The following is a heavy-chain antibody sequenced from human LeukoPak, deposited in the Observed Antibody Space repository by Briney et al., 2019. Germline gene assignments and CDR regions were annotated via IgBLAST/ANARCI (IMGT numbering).Heavy chain of an antibody. D-gene: IGHD5-18*01. Sequence: GGSLRLSCAASGFTFSSYWMHWVRQAPGKGLVWVSRINSDGSSTNYADSVKGRFTISRDNAKNTLYLQMNSLRAEDTAVYYCARVGIQRYFDYWGQGTLVTVSS. V-gene: IGHV3-74*01. CDR1: GFTFSSYW. J-gene: IGHJ4*02. CDR2: INSDGSST. CDR3: ARVGIQRYFDY.